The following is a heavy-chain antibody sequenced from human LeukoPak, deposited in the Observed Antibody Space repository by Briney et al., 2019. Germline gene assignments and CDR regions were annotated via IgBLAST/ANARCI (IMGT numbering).Heavy chain of an antibody. CDR3: ARGDWGMYYFDY. CDR1: GFTFSDYG. Sequence: PGGSLRLSCVASGFTFSDYGMHWVREAPGKGLERVAVISYDGGNKYYADSVKGRFTISRDTSKNTVYLQMNSLRVEDTAMYYCARGDWGMYYFDYWGQGTLVTVSS. J-gene: IGHJ4*02. V-gene: IGHV3-30*03. CDR2: ISYDGGNK. D-gene: IGHD7-27*01.